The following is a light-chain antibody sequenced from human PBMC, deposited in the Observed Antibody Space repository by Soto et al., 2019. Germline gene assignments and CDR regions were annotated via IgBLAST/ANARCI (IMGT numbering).Light chain of an antibody. CDR3: CSYAGSYTLV. Sequence: QSALTQPRSVSGSPGQSVTISCTGTITNVGSYNYVSWYQQHPGKAPKLVIYDVTKRPSGVPDRFSGSRSGYTASLTISGLQAEDEADYYCCSYAGSYTLVFGGGTKLTVL. J-gene: IGLJ2*01. CDR2: DVT. V-gene: IGLV2-11*01. CDR1: ITNVGSYNY.